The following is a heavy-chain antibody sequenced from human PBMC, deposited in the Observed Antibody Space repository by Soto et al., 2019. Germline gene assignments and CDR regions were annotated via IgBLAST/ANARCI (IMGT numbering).Heavy chain of an antibody. D-gene: IGHD2-15*01. V-gene: IGHV4-59*01. J-gene: IGHJ4*01. CDR1: GGSMRNVY. Sequence: SETLSLTCTASGGSMRNVYWSWIRQPPGKRLEWIGFIFHSGNAKYNPSLKSRVTISIDTSKSQFSLSLDSVTAADTAVYFCARAHAPTLPFDYWGLGTLVTVSS. CDR3: ARAHAPTLPFDY. CDR2: IFHSGNA.